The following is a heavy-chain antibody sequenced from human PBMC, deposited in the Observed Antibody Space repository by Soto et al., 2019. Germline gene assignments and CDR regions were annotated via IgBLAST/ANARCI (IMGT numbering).Heavy chain of an antibody. V-gene: IGHV4-31*03. CDR3: ARDQVLRYFDWNWFDP. D-gene: IGHD3-9*01. CDR1: GGSISSGGYY. Sequence: SSETLSLTCTVSGGSISSGGYYWSWIRQHPGKGLEWIGHIYYSGSTYYNPSLKSRVTISVDTSKNQFSLKLSSVTAADTAVYYCARDQVLRYFDWNWFDPWGQGTLVTVS. J-gene: IGHJ5*02. CDR2: IYYSGST.